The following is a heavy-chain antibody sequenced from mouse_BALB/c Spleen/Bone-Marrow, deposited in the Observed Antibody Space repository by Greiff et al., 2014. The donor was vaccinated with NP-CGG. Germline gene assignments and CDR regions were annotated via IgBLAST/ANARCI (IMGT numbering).Heavy chain of an antibody. CDR3: ARHDNDGYYLAY. J-gene: IGHJ3*01. V-gene: IGHV2-6-2*01. CDR1: GFSLTSYG. D-gene: IGHD2-3*01. CDR2: IWSDGST. Sequence: VQLQQSGPDLEAPSQSLSITCTVSGFSLTSYGVHWVRQPPGKGLEWLVVIWSDGSTTYNSALKSRLSISKDNSKSQVFLKMNSLQTDDTAMYYCARHDNDGYYLAYWGQGALVTVSA.